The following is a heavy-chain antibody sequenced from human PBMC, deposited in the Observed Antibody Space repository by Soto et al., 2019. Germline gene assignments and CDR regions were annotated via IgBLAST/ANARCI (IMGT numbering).Heavy chain of an antibody. CDR2: IYWNEDK. V-gene: IGHV2-5*01. CDR1: NSPICTSGVG. CDR3: ARTFLSDWISSSWGQFDY. Sequence: SGPTLVNPTQTRTLTWSSPNSPICTSGVGVGWIRQPPGKALEWLALIYWNEDKRYSTSLKTRLTITKDTSKNQVVLTLTNMNPVDTASYYCARTFLSDWISSSWGQFDYWSQGIPVTVSS. J-gene: IGHJ4*02. D-gene: IGHD7-27*01.